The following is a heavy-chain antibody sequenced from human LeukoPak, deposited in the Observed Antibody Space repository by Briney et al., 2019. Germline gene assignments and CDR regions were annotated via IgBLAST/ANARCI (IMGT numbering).Heavy chain of an antibody. CDR3: ARGGGGEYSSGWYDY. CDR1: GGSISSYY. D-gene: IGHD6-19*01. V-gene: IGHV4-59*01. J-gene: IGHJ4*02. Sequence: LETLSLTCTVSGGSISSYYWSWIRQPPGKGLEWIGYIYYSGTTNYNPSLESRVTISVATSKNQFSLNLSSVTAADTAVYYCARGGGGEYSSGWYDYWGQGTLVTVSS. CDR2: IYYSGTT.